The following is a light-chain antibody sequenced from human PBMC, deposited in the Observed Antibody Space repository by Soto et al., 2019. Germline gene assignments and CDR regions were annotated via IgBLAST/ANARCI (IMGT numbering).Light chain of an antibody. CDR3: QQRSNWPPIT. CDR1: QSVSRY. CDR2: DAS. J-gene: IGKJ5*01. V-gene: IGKV3-11*01. Sequence: DIVLTQSTGTLSLSPGERATLSCRASQSVSRYLAWYQQKPGQAPRLLIYDASNRATGIPARFSGSGSGTDFTLTISSLEPEDFAVYYCQQRSNWPPITFGQGTRLEIK.